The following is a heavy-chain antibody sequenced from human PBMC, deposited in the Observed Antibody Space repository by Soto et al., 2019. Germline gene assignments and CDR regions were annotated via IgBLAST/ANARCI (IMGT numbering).Heavy chain of an antibody. CDR1: GDSVSSNSAA. CDR3: ARGRYCSSTSCYTGDYYYGMDV. CDR2: TYYRSKWYN. Sequence: SQTLSLTCAISGDSVSSNSAAWNWIRQSPSRGLEWLGRTYYRSKWYNAYAGSVKSRITINPDTSKNQFSLQLNSVTPGDTAVYYCARGRYCSSTSCYTGDYYYGMDVWGQGTTVTVSS. J-gene: IGHJ6*02. D-gene: IGHD2-2*02. V-gene: IGHV6-1*01.